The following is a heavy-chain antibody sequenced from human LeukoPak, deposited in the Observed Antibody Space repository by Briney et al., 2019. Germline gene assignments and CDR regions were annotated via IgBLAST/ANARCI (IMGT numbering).Heavy chain of an antibody. Sequence: AGGSLRLSCAASGFTFDDYAMHWVRQAPGKGLEWVSGISWNSGTIGYADSVKGRFTISRDNSKNTLYLQMNSLRAEDTAVYYCAKGDGYDSPGDYFDYWGQGTLVTVSS. J-gene: IGHJ4*02. V-gene: IGHV3-9*01. D-gene: IGHD5-12*01. CDR1: GFTFDDYA. CDR2: ISWNSGTI. CDR3: AKGDGYDSPGDYFDY.